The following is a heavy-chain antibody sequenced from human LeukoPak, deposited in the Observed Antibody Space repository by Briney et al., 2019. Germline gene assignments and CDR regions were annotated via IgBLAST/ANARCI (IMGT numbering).Heavy chain of an antibody. D-gene: IGHD4-17*01. CDR2: IRYDGSNK. J-gene: IGHJ6*03. CDR3: ARTVTWTYYYMDV. V-gene: IGHV3-30*02. CDR1: GFTFSSYE. Sequence: GGSLRLSCAASGFTFSSYEMNWVRQAPGKGLEWVAFIRYDGSNKYYADSVKGRFTISRDNSKNTLYLQMNSLRAEDTAVYYCARTVTWTYYYMDVWGKGTTVTISS.